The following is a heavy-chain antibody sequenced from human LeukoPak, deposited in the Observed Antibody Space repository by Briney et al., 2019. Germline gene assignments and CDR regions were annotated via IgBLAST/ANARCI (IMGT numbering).Heavy chain of an antibody. CDR1: GFTFSSYA. D-gene: IGHD3-10*01. J-gene: IGHJ4*02. CDR3: ATQYGSGSYEFDY. Sequence: GGSLRLSCAASGFTFSSYAMSWVRQAPGKGLEWVSAISGSGGSTYYADSVKGRFTTSRDNSKNTLYLQMNSLRAEDTAVYYCATQYGSGSYEFDYWGQGTLVTVSS. CDR2: ISGSGGST. V-gene: IGHV3-23*01.